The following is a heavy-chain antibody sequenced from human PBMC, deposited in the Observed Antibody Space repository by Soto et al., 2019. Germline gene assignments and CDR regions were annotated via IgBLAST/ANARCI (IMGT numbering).Heavy chain of an antibody. CDR1: GFTFSSYA. V-gene: IGHV3-23*01. J-gene: IGHJ4*02. CDR2: ISGSGGST. CDR3: AKENTVTTVYSVYYFDY. Sequence: EVQLLESGGGWVQPGGSLRLSCAASGFTFSSYAMSWVRQAPGKGLEWVSAISGSGGSTYYADSVKGRFTISRDNSKNTLYLQMNSLRAEDTAVYYCAKENTVTTVYSVYYFDYWGQGTLVTVSS. D-gene: IGHD4-17*01.